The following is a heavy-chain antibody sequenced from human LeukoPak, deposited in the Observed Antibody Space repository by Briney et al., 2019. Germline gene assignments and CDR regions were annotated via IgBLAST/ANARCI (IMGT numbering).Heavy chain of an antibody. CDR3: AKGLSGTYSPLFDY. D-gene: IGHD3-10*01. J-gene: IGHJ4*02. CDR2: IYSGGST. CDR1: GFTVSSNY. Sequence: GGSLRLSCAASGFTVSSNYMSWVRQAPGKGLEWVSVIYSGGSTYYADSVKGRFTISRDNAKDTLYLQMNSLRAEDTAIDYCAKGLSGTYSPLFDYWGQGTLVTVSS. V-gene: IGHV3-53*01.